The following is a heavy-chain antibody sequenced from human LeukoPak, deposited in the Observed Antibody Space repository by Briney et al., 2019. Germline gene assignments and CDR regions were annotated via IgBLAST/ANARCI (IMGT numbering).Heavy chain of an antibody. CDR2: IIPIFGTA. D-gene: IGHD6-19*01. CDR3: ATPRSLICSSGCGALDI. V-gene: IGHV1-69*05. J-gene: IGHJ3*02. CDR1: GGTFSSYA. Sequence: SVKVSCKASGGTFSSYAISWVRQAPGQGLEWMGRIIPIFGTANYAQKFQGRVTITTDESTSTAYMELSSLRSEDTAVYYCATPRSLICSSGCGALDIWGQGTMVTVSS.